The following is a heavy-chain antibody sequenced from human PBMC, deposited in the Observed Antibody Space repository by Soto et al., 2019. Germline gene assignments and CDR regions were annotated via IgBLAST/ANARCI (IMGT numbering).Heavy chain of an antibody. V-gene: IGHV1-18*01. D-gene: IGHD3-16*01. J-gene: IGHJ6*02. Sequence: QVQVVQSGAEVKNPGASVKVSCKASGYTFTRYGIGWARQAPGQGLAWMGWINTYNGNTNYAQNVQGRVTLTTDTSTSTAYMELRSLRSNDTAIYYCAMVDVYVTPSPQDVWGQGTTVIVSS. CDR2: INTYNGNT. CDR1: GYTFTRYG. CDR3: AMVDVYVTPSPQDV.